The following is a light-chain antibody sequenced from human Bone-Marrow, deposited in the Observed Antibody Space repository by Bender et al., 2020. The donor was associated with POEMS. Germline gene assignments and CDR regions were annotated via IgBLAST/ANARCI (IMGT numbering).Light chain of an antibody. Sequence: QSALTQPASVSGSPGQSITISCTGSSSNIGKYNLVSWYQQDPGKAPKLILYDVSKRPSGVSTRLSGSKSGSTASLTISGLQTEDEADYYCCSYAGSYTFVFGTGTKVTAL. J-gene: IGLJ1*01. CDR2: DVS. CDR1: SSNIGKYNL. V-gene: IGLV2-23*02. CDR3: CSYAGSYTFV.